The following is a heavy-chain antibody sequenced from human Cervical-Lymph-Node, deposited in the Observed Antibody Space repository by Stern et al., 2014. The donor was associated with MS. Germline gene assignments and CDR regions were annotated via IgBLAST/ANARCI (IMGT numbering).Heavy chain of an antibody. CDR3: ARDYEDTSMLFDH. Sequence: VQLVESGGAVVQPGRSLRLSCAASGFTFSSYGMHWVPQAPAQGLEWVTVISYDGNHKYYAASVKGRFTISRDNSKNTLHLQMNSVTPDDTAIYYCARDYEDTSMLFDHWGQGTLVTVSS. CDR2: ISYDGNHK. D-gene: IGHD2-8*01. J-gene: IGHJ4*02. CDR1: GFTFSSYG. V-gene: IGHV3-30*03.